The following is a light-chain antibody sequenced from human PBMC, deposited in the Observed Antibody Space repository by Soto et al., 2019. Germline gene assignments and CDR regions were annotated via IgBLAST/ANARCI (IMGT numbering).Light chain of an antibody. CDR3: CSYAGSYTFDV. J-gene: IGLJ1*01. V-gene: IGLV2-11*01. CDR2: DVT. Sequence: ALTQPRSVSGSPGQSVTISCTGTSSDVGGYNYVSWYQQHPGKAPKLMIYDVTKRPSGVPDRFSGSKSGNTASLTISGLQAEDEADYYCCSYAGSYTFDVFGSGTKVTVL. CDR1: SSDVGGYNY.